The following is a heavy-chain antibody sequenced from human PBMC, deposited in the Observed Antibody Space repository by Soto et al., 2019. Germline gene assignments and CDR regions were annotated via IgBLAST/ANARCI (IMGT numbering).Heavy chain of an antibody. Sequence: SETLSLTCTVSGGSISSGYYYWSWIRQPPGKGLEWIGYIYYSGSTYYNPSLKSRVTISVDTSKNQFSLKLSSVTAADTAVYYCARAMVVTQNWFDPWGQGTLVTVSS. V-gene: IGHV4-30-4*01. CDR1: GGSISSGYYY. CDR3: ARAMVVTQNWFDP. D-gene: IGHD2-21*02. J-gene: IGHJ5*02. CDR2: IYYSGST.